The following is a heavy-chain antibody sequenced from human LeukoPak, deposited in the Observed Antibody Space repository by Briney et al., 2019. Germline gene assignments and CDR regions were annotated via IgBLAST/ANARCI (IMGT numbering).Heavy chain of an antibody. J-gene: IGHJ5*02. CDR1: GYTFTSYA. V-gene: IGHV7-4-1*02. CDR2: INTNTGNP. Sequence: ASVKVSCKASGYTFTSYAMNWVRQAPGQGLEWMGWINTNTGNPTYAQGFTGRFVFSLDTSVSTAYLQISSLKAEDTAVYYCARWRRAGSGWYWAYNWFDPWGQGTLVTVSS. CDR3: ARWRRAGSGWYWAYNWFDP. D-gene: IGHD6-19*01.